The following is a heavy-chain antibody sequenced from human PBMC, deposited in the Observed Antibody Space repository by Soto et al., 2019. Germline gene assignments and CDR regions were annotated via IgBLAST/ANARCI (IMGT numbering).Heavy chain of an antibody. CDR2: IYYSGST. D-gene: IGHD6-19*01. CDR3: ARGPMAGLFDY. Sequence: SETLSLTCAVYGGSFSSGGYYWSWIRQHPGKGLEWIGYIYYSGSTYYNPSLKSRVTISVDTSKNQFSLKLSSVTAADTAVYYCARGPMAGLFDYWGQGTLVTVS. J-gene: IGHJ4*02. CDR1: GGSFSSGGYY. V-gene: IGHV4-31*11.